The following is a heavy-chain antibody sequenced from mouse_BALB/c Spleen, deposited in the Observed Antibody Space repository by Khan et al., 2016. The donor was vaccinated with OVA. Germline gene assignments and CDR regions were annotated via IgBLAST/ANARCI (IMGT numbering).Heavy chain of an antibody. CDR3: AREEPLYYVDY. V-gene: IGHV1S132*01. CDR1: GYIFTSYW. D-gene: IGHD6-1*01. J-gene: IGHJ2*01. CDR2: IYPGTDNT. Sequence: QVQLQQSGAELMRPGASVKLSCKTSGYIFTSYWIHWVKQRSGQGLEWIARIYPGTDNTYYNEKFKDKATLTADTSSTTAYMQLSSLKSEDSAVYFCAREEPLYYVDYWGQDTTLTVSS.